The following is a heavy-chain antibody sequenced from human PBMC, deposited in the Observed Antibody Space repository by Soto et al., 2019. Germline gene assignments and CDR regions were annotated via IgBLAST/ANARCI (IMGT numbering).Heavy chain of an antibody. J-gene: IGHJ3*02. CDR1: GFTFSADW. CDR2: IKEDGSEK. D-gene: IGHD3-10*01. Sequence: EVQLVESGGGLVQPGGSLRLSCAASGFTFSADWMTWVRQAPGKGLEWVANIKEDGSEKHYVDSVNERFIITRDNAKASLYLQMNSLRAEDTAVYYCARDYSPDDSGTYYDDFAIWGRGTTVTVSS. CDR3: ARDYSPDDSGTYYDDFAI. V-gene: IGHV3-7*01.